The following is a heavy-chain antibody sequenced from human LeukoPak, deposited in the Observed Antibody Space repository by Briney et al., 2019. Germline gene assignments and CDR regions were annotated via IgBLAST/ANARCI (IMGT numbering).Heavy chain of an antibody. CDR2: IYYSGST. V-gene: IGHV4-59*08. Sequence: SETLSLTCTVSGGSTSSYYWSWIRQPPGKGLEWIGYIYYSGSTNYNPSLKSRVTISVDTSKNQFSLKLSSVTAADTAVYYCARRYCSGGSCYSGGNWFDPWGQGTLVTVSS. J-gene: IGHJ5*02. CDR1: GGSTSSYY. CDR3: ARRYCSGGSCYSGGNWFDP. D-gene: IGHD2-15*01.